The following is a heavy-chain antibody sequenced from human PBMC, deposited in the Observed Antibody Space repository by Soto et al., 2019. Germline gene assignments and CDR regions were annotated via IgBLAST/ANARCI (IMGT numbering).Heavy chain of an antibody. V-gene: IGHV4-34*01. Sequence: AETLSLTCAVYGGSFSGYYWSWIRQPPGKGLEWIGEINHSGSTNYNPSLKSRVTISVDTSKNQFSLKLSSVTAADTAVYYCARAEGRDTAMVPSNYWGQGTLVTVSS. CDR1: GGSFSGYY. CDR3: ARAEGRDTAMVPSNY. CDR2: INHSGST. J-gene: IGHJ4*02. D-gene: IGHD5-18*01.